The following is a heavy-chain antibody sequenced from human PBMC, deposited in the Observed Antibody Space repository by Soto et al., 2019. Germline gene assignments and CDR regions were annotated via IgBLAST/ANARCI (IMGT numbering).Heavy chain of an antibody. CDR3: ARDSLPMYYYDSSGYSAPDY. CDR1: GFTFSSYA. Sequence: GGSLRLSCAASGFTFSSYAMHWVRQAPGKGLEWVAVISYDGSNKYYADSVKGRFTISRDNSKNTLYLQMNSLRAEDTAVYYCARDSLPMYYYDSSGYSAPDYWGQGTLVTVSS. V-gene: IGHV3-30-3*01. D-gene: IGHD3-22*01. CDR2: ISYDGSNK. J-gene: IGHJ4*02.